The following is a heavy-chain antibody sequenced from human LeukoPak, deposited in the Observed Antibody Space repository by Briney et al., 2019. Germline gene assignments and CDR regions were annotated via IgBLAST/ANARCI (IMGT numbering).Heavy chain of an antibody. D-gene: IGHD3-10*01. V-gene: IGHV4-30-2*01. CDR2: IYHSGST. Sequence: SETLSLTCAVSGGSISSGGYSWSWIRQPPGKGLEWIGYIYHSGSTYYNPSLKSRVTISVDRSKNQFSLKLSSVTAADTAVYYCARQRLLWFGEVPDYFDYWGQGTLVTVSS. CDR3: ARQRLLWFGEVPDYFDY. CDR1: GGSISSGGYS. J-gene: IGHJ4*02.